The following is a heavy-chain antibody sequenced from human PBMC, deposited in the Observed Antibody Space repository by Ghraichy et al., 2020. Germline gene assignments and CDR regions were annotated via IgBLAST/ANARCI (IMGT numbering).Heavy chain of an antibody. V-gene: IGHV3-64*02. D-gene: IGHD2-2*02. CDR1: GFTFGSHG. CDR3: ARGHTDAGKYYQIVV. J-gene: IGHJ6*03. Sequence: GGSLRLSCAASGFTFGSHGMHWIRQAPGKGLVFVSLISSNGRSPNYADSVKGRFTISRDNSKNTLYLQMDSLRVEDMGVYFCARGHTDAGKYYQIVVWGRGATVPVSS. CDR2: ISSNGRSP.